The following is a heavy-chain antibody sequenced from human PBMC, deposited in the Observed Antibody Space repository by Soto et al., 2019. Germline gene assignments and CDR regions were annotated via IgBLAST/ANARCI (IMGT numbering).Heavy chain of an antibody. V-gene: IGHV3-9*01. D-gene: IGHD5-18*01. CDR1: GFSFDDYA. Sequence: GGSLRLSCAGSGFSFDDYALHWVRQVLGEGLEWVSSISWNSGNIGYADSVKGRFTTSRDNAKNSLYLQMNSLRPEDTALYYCVRSKGGYSYGTPFDYWGQGTLVTVSS. CDR2: ISWNSGNI. CDR3: VRSKGGYSYGTPFDY. J-gene: IGHJ4*02.